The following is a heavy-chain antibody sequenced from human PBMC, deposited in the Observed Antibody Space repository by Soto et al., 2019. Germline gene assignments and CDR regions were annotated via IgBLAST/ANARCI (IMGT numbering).Heavy chain of an antibody. CDR2: MNPNSGNT. V-gene: IGHV1-8*01. CDR1: GYTFTSYD. CDR3: ARGHRITAVVSVVYYFDD. J-gene: IGHJ4*02. D-gene: IGHD6-19*01. Sequence: ASVKVSCKASGYTFTSYDINWVRQATGQGLEWMGWMNPNSGNTGYAQKFQGRVTMTRNTSISTAYMELSSLRSEDTAVYYCARGHRITAVVSVVYYFDDWGQGTPVTVSS.